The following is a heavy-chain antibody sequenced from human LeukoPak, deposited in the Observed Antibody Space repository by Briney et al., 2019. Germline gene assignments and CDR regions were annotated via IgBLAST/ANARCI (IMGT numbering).Heavy chain of an antibody. CDR3: ARVRRDGYNYFWTRGYYFDY. V-gene: IGHV3-74*01. CDR2: INSDGSST. J-gene: IGHJ4*02. Sequence: GGSLRLSCVASGFTFDDYAMHWVRQAPGKGLVWVSRINSDGSSTSYADSVKGRFTISRDNAKNTLYLQMNSLRAEDTAVYYCARVRRDGYNYFWTRGYYFDYWGQGTLVTVSS. CDR1: GFTFDDYA. D-gene: IGHD5-24*01.